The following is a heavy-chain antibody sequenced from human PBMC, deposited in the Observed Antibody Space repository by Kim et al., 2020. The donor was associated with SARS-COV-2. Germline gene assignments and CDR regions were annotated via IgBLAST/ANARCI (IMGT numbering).Heavy chain of an antibody. CDR2: IWYDGSNK. D-gene: IGHD3-10*01. CDR1: GFTFSSYA. V-gene: IGHV3-33*06. CDR3: AKSPRGPYYFDY. J-gene: IGHJ4*02. Sequence: WGSLRLSCAASGFTFSSYAMHWVRQAPGKGLEWVAVIWYDGSNKYYADSVKGRFTISRDNSKNTLYLQMNSLRAEDTAVYYCAKSPRGPYYFDYWGQGTLVTVSS.